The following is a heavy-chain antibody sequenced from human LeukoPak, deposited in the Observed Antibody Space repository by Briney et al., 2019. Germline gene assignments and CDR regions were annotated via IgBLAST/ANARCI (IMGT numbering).Heavy chain of an antibody. D-gene: IGHD3-16*01. V-gene: IGHV3-7*01. J-gene: IGHJ6*02. CDR3: ATYTHWVAGDV. CDR1: GYPLSDSW. CDR2: MNQDGSEK. Sequence: PGESLRLSCSVSGYPLSDSWMSWVRQATGKGLEWVANMNQDGSEKDCVDSVKGRFTISRDKARNSLYLQMSSLRAKDTAVYYCATYTHWVAGDVWGQGTTVSVSS.